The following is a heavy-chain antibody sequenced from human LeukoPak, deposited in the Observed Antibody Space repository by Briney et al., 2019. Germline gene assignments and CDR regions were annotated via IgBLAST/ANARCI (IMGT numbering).Heavy chain of an antibody. CDR2: IYPGDSDT. V-gene: IGHV5-51*01. CDR3: ARRYCSGGSCYYYNWFDP. J-gene: IGHJ5*02. Sequence: GESLQISCKGSGYSFTSYWIGWVRQMPGKGLEWMGIIYPGDSDTRYSPSFQGQVTISADKSISTAYLQWSSLKASDTAMYYCARRYCSGGSCYYYNWFDPWGQGTLVTVSS. CDR1: GYSFTSYW. D-gene: IGHD2-15*01.